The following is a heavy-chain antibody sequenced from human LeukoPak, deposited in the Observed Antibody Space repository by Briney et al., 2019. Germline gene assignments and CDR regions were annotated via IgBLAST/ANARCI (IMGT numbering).Heavy chain of an antibody. CDR1: GFTFSDYY. D-gene: IGHD5-18*01. V-gene: IGHV3-11*04. J-gene: IGHJ4*02. CDR2: ISSSSSTI. Sequence: GGSLRLSCAASGFTFSDYYMSWIRQAPGKGLEWVSYISSSSSTIYYADSVKGRFTISRDNAKNSLYLQMNSLRAEDTAVYYCARDFDTAMGDYFDYWGQGTLVTVSS. CDR3: ARDFDTAMGDYFDY.